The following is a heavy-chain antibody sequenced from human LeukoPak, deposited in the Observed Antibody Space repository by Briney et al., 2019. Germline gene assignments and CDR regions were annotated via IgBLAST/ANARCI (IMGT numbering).Heavy chain of an antibody. D-gene: IGHD3-3*01. CDR1: GGSISSGDYY. CDR3: ARGTYDFWSGYSYNWFDP. J-gene: IGHJ5*02. Sequence: PSETLSLTCTVSGGSISSGDYYWSWIRQPPGKGLEWIGYIYYSGSTYYNPSLKSRVTISVDTSKNQFSLKLSSVTAADTAVYYCARGTYDFWSGYSYNWFDPWGQGTLVTVSS. V-gene: IGHV4-30-4*01. CDR2: IYYSGST.